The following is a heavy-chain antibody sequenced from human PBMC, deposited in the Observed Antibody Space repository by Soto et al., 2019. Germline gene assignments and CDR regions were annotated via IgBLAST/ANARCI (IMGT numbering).Heavy chain of an antibody. V-gene: IGHV3-30*18. D-gene: IGHD3-9*01. CDR3: AKDLSTSV. J-gene: IGHJ4*02. CDR1: GFTGSSYG. Sequence: QVQLVESGGGVVQPGRSLRLSCAASGFTGSSYGMHWVRQAPGKGLEWVSVISYDGTNKYYADSVKGRFTISTDNSKNTLYRQMNSLSAEDTAVYYCAKDLSTSVWGQGTLVIFSS. CDR2: ISYDGTNK.